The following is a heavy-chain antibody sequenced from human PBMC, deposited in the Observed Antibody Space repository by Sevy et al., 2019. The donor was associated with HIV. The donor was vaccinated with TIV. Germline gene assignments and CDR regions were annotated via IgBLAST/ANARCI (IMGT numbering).Heavy chain of an antibody. CDR2: ISGSGTTI. D-gene: IGHD3-16*01. CDR3: ARAGGSWALRY. J-gene: IGHJ4*02. Sequence: GGSLRLSCAASGFIFSDYYMSWIRQAPGKGLEWVSYISGSGTTIYYTDSVKGRFTISRVNAKDSLYLQMNSLRAEDTAVYYCARAGGSWALRYWGQGSLVTVSS. CDR1: GFIFSDYY. V-gene: IGHV3-11*01.